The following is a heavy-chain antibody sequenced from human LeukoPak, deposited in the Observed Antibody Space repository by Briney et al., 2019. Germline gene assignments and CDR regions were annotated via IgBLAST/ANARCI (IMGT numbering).Heavy chain of an antibody. J-gene: IGHJ3*02. V-gene: IGHV5-51*01. CDR1: GYSFTSYW. D-gene: IGHD3-10*01. CDR2: IFPGDSDT. Sequence: HGESLKISCKGSGYSFTSYWIGWVRQMPGKGLEWMGIIFPGDSDTRYSPSFQGQVTISADKSISTAYLQWSSLKASDTAMYYCARRGYYGSGSFPLNAFDIWGQGTMVTVSS. CDR3: ARRGYYGSGSFPLNAFDI.